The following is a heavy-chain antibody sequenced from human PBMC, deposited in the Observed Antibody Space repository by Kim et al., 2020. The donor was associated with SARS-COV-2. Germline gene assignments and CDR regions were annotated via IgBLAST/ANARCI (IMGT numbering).Heavy chain of an antibody. D-gene: IGHD3-10*01. CDR3: ARDFVTMVRGVIIKDAFDI. J-gene: IGHJ3*02. V-gene: IGHV1-3*01. Sequence: ASVKVSCKASGYTFTSYAMHWVRQAPGQRLEWMGWINAGNGNTKYSQKFQGRVTITRDTSASTAYMELSSLRSEDTAVYYCARDFVTMVRGVIIKDAFDIWGQGTMVTVSS. CDR1: GYTFTSYA. CDR2: INAGNGNT.